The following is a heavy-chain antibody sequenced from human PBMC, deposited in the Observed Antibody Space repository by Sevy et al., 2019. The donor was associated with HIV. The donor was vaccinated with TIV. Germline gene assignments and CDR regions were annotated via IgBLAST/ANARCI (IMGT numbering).Heavy chain of an antibody. CDR1: GFTFSSYA. V-gene: IGHV3-23*01. J-gene: IGHJ4*02. D-gene: IGHD1-26*01. CDR2: ISGSGGST. CDR3: AKPRRSGSSPPYFDY. Sequence: GGSLRLSCAASGFTFSSYAMSWVRQAPGKGLEWVSAISGSGGSTYYADSVKGRFTISRDNSKNTLYLQMNSLRAEDTGVYYCAKPRRSGSSPPYFDYWGQGTLVTVSS.